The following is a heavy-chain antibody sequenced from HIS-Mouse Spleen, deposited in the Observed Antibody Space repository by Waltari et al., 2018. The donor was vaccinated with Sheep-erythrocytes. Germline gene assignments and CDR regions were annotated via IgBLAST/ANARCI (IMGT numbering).Heavy chain of an antibody. V-gene: IGHV4-34*01. D-gene: IGHD6-19*01. CDR1: GGSFSGYY. Sequence: QVQLQQWGAGLLKPSETLSLTCAVYGGSFSGYYWIGEINHSGSTNYNPSLKGRVTISVDTSKNQFSLKLSSVTAADTAVYYCALSVDLAGAFDIWGQGTMVTVSS. CDR2: INHSGST. J-gene: IGHJ3*02. CDR3: ALSVDLAGAFDI.